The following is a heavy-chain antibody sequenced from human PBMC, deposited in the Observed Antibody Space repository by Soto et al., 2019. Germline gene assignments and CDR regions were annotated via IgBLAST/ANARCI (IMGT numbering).Heavy chain of an antibody. D-gene: IGHD3-16*01. V-gene: IGHV4-34*01. CDR2: INHSGST. J-gene: IGHJ3*01. CDR3: GIVDMITFGGITGPNDAFDR. CDR1: GGSFSGYY. Sequence: SETLSLTCAVYGGSFSGYYWNWIRQPPGKGLEWIGEINHSGSTNYNPSLKSRVTISVDTSKNQFSLKLSSVTAADTAVYYCGIVDMITFGGITGPNDAFDRWGQGKMVTVSS.